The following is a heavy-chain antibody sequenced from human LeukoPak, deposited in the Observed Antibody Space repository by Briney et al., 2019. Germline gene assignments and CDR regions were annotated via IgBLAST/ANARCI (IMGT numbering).Heavy chain of an antibody. CDR2: INAGNGNT. J-gene: IGHJ5*02. V-gene: IGHV1-3*01. CDR1: GYTFTNYA. Sequence: GASVKVSCKASGYTFTNYAVHWVRQAPGHRLEWMGWINAGNGNTKYSQEVQDRVTMTTDTSTSTTYMELRSLRSDDTAVYYCARDKDSGSNWFDPWGQGTLVTVSS. D-gene: IGHD6-19*01. CDR3: ARDKDSGSNWFDP.